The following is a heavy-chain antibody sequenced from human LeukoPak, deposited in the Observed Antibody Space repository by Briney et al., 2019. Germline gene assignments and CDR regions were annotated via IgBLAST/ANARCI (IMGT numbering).Heavy chain of an antibody. D-gene: IGHD3-10*01. V-gene: IGHV3-74*01. CDR3: ARVARGDYYYYYMDV. Sequence: GGSLRLSCGASGFTFSSYWMHWVRQAPGKGLVWVSRINNDGSSTSYADSVQGRFTISRDNAKNTLYLQMNSLRAEDTAQYYCARVARGDYYYYYMDVWGKGTTVTVSS. CDR1: GFTFSSYW. J-gene: IGHJ6*03. CDR2: INNDGSST.